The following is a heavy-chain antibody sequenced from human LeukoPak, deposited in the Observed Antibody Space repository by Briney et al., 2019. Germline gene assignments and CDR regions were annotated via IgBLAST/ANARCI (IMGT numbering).Heavy chain of an antibody. CDR1: GFTYSDYW. V-gene: IGHV3-74*01. Sequence: GGSLRLSCVASGFTYSDYWMHWVRQAPGKGLVWVSRIKNDGSSTTYADSEKGRFTISRDNAKNTMYLQMYSLRTEDTAVYYCARETTVGISFDYWGQGTPVTVSS. CDR3: ARETTVGISFDY. D-gene: IGHD4-11*01. J-gene: IGHJ4*02. CDR2: IKNDGSST.